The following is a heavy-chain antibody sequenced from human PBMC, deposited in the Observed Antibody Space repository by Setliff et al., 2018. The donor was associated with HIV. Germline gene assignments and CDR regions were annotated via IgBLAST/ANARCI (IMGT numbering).Heavy chain of an antibody. CDR3: ARGLSFYDPGGFDY. CDR2: IYSSGRT. J-gene: IGHJ4*02. D-gene: IGHD3-22*01. V-gene: IGHV4-4*07. CDR1: GGSISNYY. Sequence: PSETLSLTCTVSGGSISNYYWSWIRQPAEKGLEWIGRIYSSGRTNYNPSLKSRVTISVDTSKNQFSLKLSSVTAADTAVYYCARGLSFYDPGGFDYWGQGTLVTV.